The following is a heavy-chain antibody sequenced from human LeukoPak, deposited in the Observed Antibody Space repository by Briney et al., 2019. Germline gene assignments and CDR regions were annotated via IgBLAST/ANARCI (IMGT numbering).Heavy chain of an antibody. CDR1: GFTFSSYA. CDR2: ISYDGSNK. Sequence: PGGSLRLSCAASGFTFSSYAMLWVRQAPGKGLEWVAVISYDGSNKYYADSVKGRFTISRDNSKNTLYLQMNSLRAEDTAVYYCARENSYYDFWSGYSYWGQGTLVTVSS. CDR3: ARENSYYDFWSGYSY. J-gene: IGHJ4*02. D-gene: IGHD3-3*01. V-gene: IGHV3-30-3*01.